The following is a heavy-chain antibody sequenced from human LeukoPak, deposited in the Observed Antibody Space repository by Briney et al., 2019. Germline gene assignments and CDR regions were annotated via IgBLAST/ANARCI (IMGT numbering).Heavy chain of an antibody. V-gene: IGHV4-34*01. J-gene: IGHJ5*02. Sequence: SETLSLTCAVYGGSFSGYYWSWIRQPPGQGLEWIGEINHSGSTNYNPSLKSRVTISVDTSKNQFSLKLSSVTAADTAVYYCARGVLRYFDWLLTRNWFDPWGQGTLVTVSS. CDR1: GGSFSGYY. CDR2: INHSGST. CDR3: ARGVLRYFDWLLTRNWFDP. D-gene: IGHD3-9*01.